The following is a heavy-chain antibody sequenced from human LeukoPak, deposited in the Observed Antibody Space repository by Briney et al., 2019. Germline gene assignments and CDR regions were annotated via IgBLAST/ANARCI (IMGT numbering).Heavy chain of an antibody. Sequence: GGSLRLSCTASGFTFSNYWMSWVCQTPEKGLEWVANIKQDGSEKVYVDSVKGRFTISRDNAQTSLYLHMNSQRAEDTAVYYCARDPYSSSWSYGMDVWGQGTTVTVSS. CDR3: ARDPYSSSWSYGMDV. CDR1: GFTFSNYW. D-gene: IGHD6-13*01. V-gene: IGHV3-7*05. J-gene: IGHJ6*02. CDR2: IKQDGSEK.